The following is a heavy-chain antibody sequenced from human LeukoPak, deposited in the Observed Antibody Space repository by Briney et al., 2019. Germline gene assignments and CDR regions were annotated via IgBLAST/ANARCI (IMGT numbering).Heavy chain of an antibody. V-gene: IGHV3-7*01. J-gene: IGHJ4*02. Sequence: GGSLRLSCAASGFTFSSYGMSWVRQAPGKGLEWVANIKQDGSEKYYVDSVKGRFTISRDNAKNSLYLQMNSLRAEDTAVYYCARADYDYVWGSYRQYYFDYWGQGTLVTVSS. D-gene: IGHD3-16*02. CDR3: ARADYDYVWGSYRQYYFDY. CDR1: GFTFSSYG. CDR2: IKQDGSEK.